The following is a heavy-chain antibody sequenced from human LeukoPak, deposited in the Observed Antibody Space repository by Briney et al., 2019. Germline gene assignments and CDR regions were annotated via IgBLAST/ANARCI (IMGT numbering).Heavy chain of an antibody. D-gene: IGHD4/OR15-4a*01. CDR3: ARDKSGPTAHYDVFDI. CDR2: IYYSGST. Sequence: TSDTLSLPCTVSGDPIRNNYWNWHWIPQPQGRGLDWIGYIYYSGSTNYNPSLRSRVPIAVDKSNNQVSLKLSSVTAADTAMYYCARDKSGPTAHYDVFDIWGQGTMVTVSS. J-gene: IGHJ3*02. V-gene: IGHV4-59*01. CDR1: GDPIRNNY.